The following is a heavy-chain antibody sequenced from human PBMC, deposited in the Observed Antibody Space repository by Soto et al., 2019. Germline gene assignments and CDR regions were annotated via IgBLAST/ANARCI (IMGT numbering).Heavy chain of an antibody. D-gene: IGHD4-17*01. V-gene: IGHV1-69*13. CDR2: IIPIFGTA. CDR1: GGTFSSYA. J-gene: IGHJ4*02. Sequence: GASVKVSCKASGGTFSSYAISWVRQAPGQGLEWMGGIIPIFGTANYAQKFQGRVTITADESTSTAYMELSSLRSEDTAVYYCARVPAPMTTVTESGDWGQGTLVTVSS. CDR3: ARVPAPMTTVTESGD.